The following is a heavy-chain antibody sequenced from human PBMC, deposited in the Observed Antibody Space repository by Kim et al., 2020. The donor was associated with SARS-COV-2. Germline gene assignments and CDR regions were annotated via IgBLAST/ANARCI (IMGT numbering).Heavy chain of an antibody. Sequence: GGSLRLSCAASGFTFSSYGMHWVRQAPGKGLEWVAVISDDGSNKYYADSVKGRFTLSRDNSKNTLYLQMNSLRAEDTAVYYCAMGAVACDDAFDIWGQGTMVTVSS. D-gene: IGHD6-19*01. CDR3: AMGAVACDDAFDI. J-gene: IGHJ3*02. CDR1: GFTFSSYG. V-gene: IGHV3-30*03. CDR2: ISDDGSNK.